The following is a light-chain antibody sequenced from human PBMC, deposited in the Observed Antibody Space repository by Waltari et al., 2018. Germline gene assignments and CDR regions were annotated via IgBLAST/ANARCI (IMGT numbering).Light chain of an antibody. CDR1: QSVFHTNDQNY. CDR2: WAS. J-gene: IGKJ2*01. V-gene: IGKV4-1*01. Sequence: DIVMTQSPDSLAVSLGERATINCKSSQSVFHTNDQNYLAWYQQKPGQTPKLLIYWASTRESGVPDRFSGSGSGTDFTLAISSLQAEDVAVYYCQQYYSTPNTFGQGTKVEIK. CDR3: QQYYSTPNT.